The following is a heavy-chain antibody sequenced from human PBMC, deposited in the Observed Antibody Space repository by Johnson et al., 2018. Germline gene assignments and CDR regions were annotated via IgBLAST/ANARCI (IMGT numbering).Heavy chain of an antibody. D-gene: IGHD3-10*01. J-gene: IGHJ1*01. CDR3: AREFGWLIGGGYFQH. V-gene: IGHV3-33*01. CDR1: GFTFSTYG. CDR2: IWYDGSNK. Sequence: QVQLVQSGGGVVQPGRSLRLSCAASGFTFSTYGMHWVRQAPGKGLEWVAVIWYDGSNKYYADSVKGRFTISRDNSKNTLYLQMNSLRAEDTAVYYCAREFGWLIGGGYFQHWGQGTLVTVSS.